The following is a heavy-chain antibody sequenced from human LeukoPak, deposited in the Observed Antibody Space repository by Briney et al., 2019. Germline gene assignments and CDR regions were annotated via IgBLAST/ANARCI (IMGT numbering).Heavy chain of an antibody. CDR3: AKGDDYSNSGDFDY. V-gene: IGHV4-4*07. Sequence: SETLSLTCTVSGDSISSYYWSWIRQPAAKGLEWIGRIYTSGSTNYNPSLKSRVTMSVDTSKNQFSLKLSSVTAADTAVYYCAKGDDYSNSGDFDYWGQGTLVTVSS. CDR2: IYTSGST. D-gene: IGHD4-11*01. J-gene: IGHJ4*02. CDR1: GDSISSYY.